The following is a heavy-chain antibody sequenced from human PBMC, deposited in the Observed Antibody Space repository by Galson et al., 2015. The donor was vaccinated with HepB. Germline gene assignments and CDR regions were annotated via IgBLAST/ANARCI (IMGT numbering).Heavy chain of an antibody. Sequence: SLRLSCAASGFTFSSYAMHWVRQAPGKGLEWEAVISYDGSNKYYADSVKGRFTISRDNSKNTLYLQMSSLRAEDTAVYYCARDRYSSGWYYFDYWGQGTLVTVSS. CDR3: ARDRYSSGWYYFDY. CDR2: ISYDGSNK. D-gene: IGHD6-19*01. CDR1: GFTFSSYA. J-gene: IGHJ4*02. V-gene: IGHV3-30*04.